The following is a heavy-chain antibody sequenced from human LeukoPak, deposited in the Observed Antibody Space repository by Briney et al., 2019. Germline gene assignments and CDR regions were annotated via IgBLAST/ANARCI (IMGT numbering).Heavy chain of an antibody. J-gene: IGHJ5*02. V-gene: IGHV3-21*01. CDR1: GFTFSSYS. CDR3: ARDYGSGSYLNWFDP. D-gene: IGHD3-10*01. CDR2: ISSSSSYI. Sequence: GGSLRLSCAASGFTFSSYSMNWVRQAPGKGLEWVSSISSSSSYIYYADSVKGRFTISRDNAKNSLYLQMNSLRAEDTAVYYCARDYGSGSYLNWFDPWGQGTLVTVSS.